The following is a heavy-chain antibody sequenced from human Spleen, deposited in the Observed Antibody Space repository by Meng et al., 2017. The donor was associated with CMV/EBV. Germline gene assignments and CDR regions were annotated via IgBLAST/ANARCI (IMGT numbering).Heavy chain of an antibody. CDR1: GFTFGSYA. CDR3: ARVAFSGPFDY. D-gene: IGHD2-15*01. CDR2: ISGSGGST. V-gene: IGHV3-23*01. J-gene: IGHJ4*02. Sequence: GESLKISCAASGFTFGSYAMSWVRLPPGKGLEWVSGISGSGGSTYYADSVKGRFAISRDDSKNTVDLQMNSLRAEDTAVYFCARVAFSGPFDYWGQGSLVTVSS.